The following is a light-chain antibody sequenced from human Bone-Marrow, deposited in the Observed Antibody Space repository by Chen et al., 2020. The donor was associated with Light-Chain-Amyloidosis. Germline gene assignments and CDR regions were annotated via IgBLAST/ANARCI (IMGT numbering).Light chain of an antibody. CDR1: SIDVGGDNL. CDR3: SSYTITNTLV. J-gene: IGLJ1*01. V-gene: IGLV2-14*01. Sequence: QSALTHPASVSGSPGPSFTISSTGTSIDVGGDNLVSWYQQHPDKAPKLMIYEVTNRPSWVPDRFSGSKSDNTASLTISGLQTEDEADYFCSSYTITNTLVFGSGTRVTVL. CDR2: EVT.